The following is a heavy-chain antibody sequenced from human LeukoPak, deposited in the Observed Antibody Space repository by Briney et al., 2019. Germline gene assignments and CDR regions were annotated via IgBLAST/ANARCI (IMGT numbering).Heavy chain of an antibody. CDR1: GYTFTSNH. CDR3: ARADTAMDDNFDY. CDR2: INPKNGDR. V-gene: IGHV1-8*02. D-gene: IGHD5-18*01. Sequence: ASVKVSCKASGYTFTSNHINWVRQATGHGLEWMGWINPKNGDRGYAQNFQGRVTMTRNTSISTAYMELSSLRSEDTAVYYCARADTAMDDNFDYWGQGTLVTVSS. J-gene: IGHJ4*02.